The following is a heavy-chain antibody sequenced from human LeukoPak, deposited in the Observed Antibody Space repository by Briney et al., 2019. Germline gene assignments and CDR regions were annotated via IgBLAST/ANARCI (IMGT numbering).Heavy chain of an antibody. CDR3: ARARGTDIDY. Sequence: GGSLRLSCAASGFTFSTYDMNWVRQAPGKGLEWVSYISSSSSTIYHANSVKGRFTISRDNAKNSLYLQMNSLRAEDTAVYYCARARGTDIDYWGQGTLVTVSS. J-gene: IGHJ4*02. V-gene: IGHV3-48*04. CDR2: ISSSSSTI. CDR1: GFTFSTYD. D-gene: IGHD2-8*02.